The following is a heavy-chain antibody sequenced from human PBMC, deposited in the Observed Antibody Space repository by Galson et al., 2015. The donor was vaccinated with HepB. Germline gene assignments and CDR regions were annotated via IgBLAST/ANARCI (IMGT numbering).Heavy chain of an antibody. D-gene: IGHD6-13*01. CDR3: AKDHPTIAAAVTPAKFFDY. Sequence: SLRLSCAASGFTFSSYWMSWVRQGPGKGLEWVANIKEGGSEKYYADSVKGRFTISRDSAKNSLYLQMNSLRPEDTGVFFCAKDHPTIAAAVTPAKFFDYWGQGTVFTVSS. CDR1: GFTFSSYW. V-gene: IGHV3-7*04. CDR2: IKEGGSEK. J-gene: IGHJ4*02.